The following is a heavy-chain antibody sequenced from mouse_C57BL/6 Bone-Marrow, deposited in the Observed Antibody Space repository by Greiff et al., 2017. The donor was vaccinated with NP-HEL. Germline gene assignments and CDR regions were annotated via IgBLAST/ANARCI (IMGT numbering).Heavy chain of an antibody. CDR3: ARHEDYGSRSYAMDY. CDR1: GFTFSDYY. D-gene: IGHD1-1*01. J-gene: IGHJ4*01. V-gene: IGHV5-12*01. Sequence: EVKLMESGGGLVQPGGSLKLSCAASGFTFSDYYMYWVRQTPEKRLEWVAYISNGGGSTYYPDTVKGRFTISRDNAKNTLYLQMSRLKSEDTAMYYCARHEDYGSRSYAMDYWGQGTSVTVSS. CDR2: ISNGGGST.